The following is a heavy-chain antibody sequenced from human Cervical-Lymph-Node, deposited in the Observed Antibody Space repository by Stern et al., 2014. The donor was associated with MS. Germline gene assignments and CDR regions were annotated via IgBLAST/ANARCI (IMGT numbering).Heavy chain of an antibody. V-gene: IGHV2-26*01. Sequence: ESGPVLVKPTETLTLTCTVSGFSLSNARMGVSWIRQPPGKALEWLAPIFSNDEKSYSTSLKSRLTISKDTSKSQVVLTMTNMDPVDTATYYCARIHHGARGSWYFDLWGRGTLVTVSS. J-gene: IGHJ2*01. CDR3: ARIHHGARGSWYFDL. CDR1: GFSLSNARMG. CDR2: IFSNDEK. D-gene: IGHD3-10*01.